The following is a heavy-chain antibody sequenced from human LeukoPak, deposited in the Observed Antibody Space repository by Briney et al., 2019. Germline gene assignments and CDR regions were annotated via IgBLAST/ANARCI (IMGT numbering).Heavy chain of an antibody. CDR2: INPSVGST. D-gene: IGHD6-13*01. CDR3: TRGYSRNGPYHFDY. J-gene: IGHJ4*02. Sequence: ASVKVSCKASGYIFTSYYIHGVRQAPGQGLEWMGIINPSVGSTSYAQKFQGRVTMTRDTSTSTVYMELSSLRSEDTAVYYCTRGYSRNGPYHFDYWGQGTLVTVSS. V-gene: IGHV1-46*01. CDR1: GYIFTSYY.